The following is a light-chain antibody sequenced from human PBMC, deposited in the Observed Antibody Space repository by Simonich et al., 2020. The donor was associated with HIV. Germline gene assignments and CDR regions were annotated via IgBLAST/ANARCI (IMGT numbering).Light chain of an antibody. Sequence: QLVLTQSPSASASLGASVRLTCTLSSGHSRYDIAWHQQQPEKGPRYLRKVESDGSHSKGDGMPDRFSASSYGAGRYLTISSLQFEDEADYYCQTWGAGAGANWVFGGGTKLTVL. CDR2: VESDGSH. J-gene: IGLJ3*02. CDR1: SGHSRYD. CDR3: QTWGAGAGANWV. V-gene: IGLV4-69*01.